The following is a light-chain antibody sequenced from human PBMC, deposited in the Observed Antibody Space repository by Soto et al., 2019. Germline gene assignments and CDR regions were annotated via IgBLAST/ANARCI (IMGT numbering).Light chain of an antibody. J-gene: IGKJ2*01. CDR3: QQYGSSPMYT. CDR2: GAS. CDR1: QSLSSSY. V-gene: IGKV3-20*01. Sequence: EIVLTQSPGTLSLSPGERATLSCRASQSLSSSYLAWYQHKPGQAPRLLIYGASSRATGIPDRFSGSGSGTDFTLTISRLEPEDFAVYYCQQYGSSPMYTFGQGTKV.